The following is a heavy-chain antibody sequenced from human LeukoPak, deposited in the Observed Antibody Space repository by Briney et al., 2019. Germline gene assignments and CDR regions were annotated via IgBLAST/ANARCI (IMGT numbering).Heavy chain of an antibody. CDR1: GLTFSSLA. V-gene: IGHV3-23*01. CDR3: AKDARRSSGWYFFDH. D-gene: IGHD6-19*01. CDR2: ISDSGGTT. Sequence: GGSLRLSCAASGLTFSSLAMGWVRQAPGKGLEWVSVISDSGGTTYYADSVKGRFTISRDNSRSTLYLQLNSLRVEDTAVYYCAKDARRSSGWYFFDHWGQGTLVTVSS. J-gene: IGHJ4*02.